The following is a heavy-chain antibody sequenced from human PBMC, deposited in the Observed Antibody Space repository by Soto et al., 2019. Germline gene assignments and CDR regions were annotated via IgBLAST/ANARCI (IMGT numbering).Heavy chain of an antibody. J-gene: IGHJ4*02. D-gene: IGHD7-27*01. Sequence: QVQLQQWGAGLLKPSETLSLTCAVYGGSFSGYYWNWIRQPPGKGLEWIGAINHSGSTNYNPSLKSRVTVSVDTSTTQLSLKLSSVTAADTAVYYCARGWGRIFDYWGQGTLVTVSS. CDR1: GGSFSGYY. V-gene: IGHV4-34*01. CDR3: ARGWGRIFDY. CDR2: INHSGST.